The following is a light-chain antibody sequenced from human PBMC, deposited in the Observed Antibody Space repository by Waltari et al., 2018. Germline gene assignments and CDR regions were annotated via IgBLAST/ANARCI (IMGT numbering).Light chain of an antibody. CDR3: QQYNNFGT. CDR1: QSVSSN. CDR2: GAS. V-gene: IGKV3-15*01. J-gene: IGKJ1*01. Sequence: EIVMTQSPATLSVSPGERATLSCRASQSVSSNLAWYQQKPGQAPRLLIYGASTRATGIPARFSGSGAGTEFTLTISSLQSEDFAVYYGQQYNNFGTFGQGTKVEIK.